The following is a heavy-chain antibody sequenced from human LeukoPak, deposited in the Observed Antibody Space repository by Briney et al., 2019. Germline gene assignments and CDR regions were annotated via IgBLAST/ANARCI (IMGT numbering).Heavy chain of an antibody. CDR3: ADDYYDSSGYYYFQH. D-gene: IGHD3-22*01. Sequence: QSGGSLRFSGAASGFTFSSYAMHWVRQAPGKGLEWVAVISYDGSNKYYADSVKGRFTISRDNSKNTLYLQMNSLRAEDTAVYYCADDYYDSSGYYYFQHWGQGTLVTVSS. J-gene: IGHJ1*01. V-gene: IGHV3-30-3*01. CDR2: ISYDGSNK. CDR1: GFTFSSYA.